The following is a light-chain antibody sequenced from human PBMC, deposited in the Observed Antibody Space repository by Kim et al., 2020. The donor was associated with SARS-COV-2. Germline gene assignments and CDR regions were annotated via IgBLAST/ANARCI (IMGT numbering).Light chain of an antibody. CDR3: QQYNNWPDT. CDR2: GAS. V-gene: IGKV3-15*01. CDR1: QSVSSN. Sequence: EIVMTQSPATLSVSPGERATLSCRASQSVSSNVAWYQQKPGQAPRLLIYGASTRATGIPSRFSGSGSGTEFTLTISSLQSEDFAVYSCQQYNNWPDTFGQGNKLEI. J-gene: IGKJ2*01.